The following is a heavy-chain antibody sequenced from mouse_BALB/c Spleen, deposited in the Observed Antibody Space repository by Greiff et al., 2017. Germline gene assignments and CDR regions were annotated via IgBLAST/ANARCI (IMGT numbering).Heavy chain of an antibody. V-gene: IGHV5-17*02. J-gene: IGHJ2*01. CDR2: ISSGSSTI. CDR3: ARLADYYGSSYVYFDY. D-gene: IGHD1-1*01. Sequence: EVKVVESGGGLVQPGGSRKLSCAASGFTFSSFGMHWVRQAPEKGLEWVAYISSGSSTIYYADTVKGRFTISRDNPKNTLFLQMTSLRSEDTAMYYCARLADYYGSSYVYFDYWGQGTTLTVSS. CDR1: GFTFSSFG.